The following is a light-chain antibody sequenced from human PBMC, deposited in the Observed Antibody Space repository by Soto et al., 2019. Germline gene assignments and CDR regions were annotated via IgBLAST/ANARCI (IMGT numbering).Light chain of an antibody. CDR2: EGS. J-gene: IGLJ1*01. CDR3: SSYTTIRSPSYV. V-gene: IGLV2-14*01. CDR1: SSDIGGSHY. Sequence: QSMLTQPRSVSGSPGQSVTFSCTGTSSDIGGSHYVSWYQHHPGKAPKLILYEGSYRPSGVSDRFSGAKSGNTASLTISGLQAEDEADYYCSSYTTIRSPSYVFGTGTKVTVL.